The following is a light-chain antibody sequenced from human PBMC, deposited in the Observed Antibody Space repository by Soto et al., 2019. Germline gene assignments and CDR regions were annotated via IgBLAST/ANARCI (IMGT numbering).Light chain of an antibody. Sequence: QSALTQPASVSGSPGQSITVSCTGTNSDVGGYDRVSWYQQHPGKAPKVILYNVNDRPSGISDRFSGSKSGSTASLTSSELQAEDEADYYCTSKRRGNSIVFGTGTKLTVL. V-gene: IGLV2-14*01. CDR3: TSKRRGNSIV. J-gene: IGLJ1*01. CDR1: NSDVGGYDR. CDR2: NVN.